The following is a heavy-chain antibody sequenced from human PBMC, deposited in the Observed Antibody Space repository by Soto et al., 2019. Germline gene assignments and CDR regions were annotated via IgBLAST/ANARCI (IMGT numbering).Heavy chain of an antibody. CDR1: GYTFTGYY. D-gene: IGHD2-2*01. CDR3: ARAYVPAAAISVTPYYYYYYGMDG. Sequence: ASVKVSCKASGYTFTGYYMHWVRQAPGQGLEWMGWINPNSGGTNYAQKFQGWVTMTRDTSISTAYMELSRLRSDDTAVYYCARAYVPAAAISVTPYYYYYYGMDGWGQGTTVTVSS. V-gene: IGHV1-2*04. CDR2: INPNSGGT. J-gene: IGHJ6*02.